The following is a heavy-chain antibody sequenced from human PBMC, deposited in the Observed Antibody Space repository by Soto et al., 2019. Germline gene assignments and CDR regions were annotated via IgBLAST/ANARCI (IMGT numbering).Heavy chain of an antibody. CDR3: ARGGGGYCSSTSCYDWFDP. V-gene: IGHV1-69*02. D-gene: IGHD2-2*01. CDR1: GGTFSSYT. Sequence: QVQLVQSGAEVKKPGSSVKVSCKASGGTFSSYTISWVRQAPGQGLEWMGRIIPILGIANYAQKFQGRVTMSADKSTSKAYLGVSKLRTGDTAVYFCARGGGGYCSSTSCYDWFDPWGQGTLVTVSS. CDR2: IIPILGIA. J-gene: IGHJ5*02.